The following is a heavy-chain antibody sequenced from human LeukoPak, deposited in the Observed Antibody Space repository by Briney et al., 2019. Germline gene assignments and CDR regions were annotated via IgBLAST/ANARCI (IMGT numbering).Heavy chain of an antibody. CDR1: GGSFSGYY. J-gene: IGHJ4*02. Sequence: SETLSLTCAVYGGSFSGYYWSWIRQPPGKGLEWIGYIYYSGSTNYNPSLKSRVTISVDTSKNQFSLKLSSVTAADTAVYYCARRGEYSSSSIDYWGQGTLVTVSS. V-gene: IGHV4-59*08. CDR2: IYYSGST. D-gene: IGHD6-6*01. CDR3: ARRGEYSSSSIDY.